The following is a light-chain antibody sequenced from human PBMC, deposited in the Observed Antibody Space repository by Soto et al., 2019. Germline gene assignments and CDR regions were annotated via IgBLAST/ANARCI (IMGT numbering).Light chain of an antibody. Sequence: EIVLTQSPGTLSLSPGERATLSCRASQSVSSSNLGWYHQKPGQAPRLLIYGASSRATGIPDRFIGSGSGTDFTLTISTLEPEDFAVYYCHQYGISPWTFGQGTKVDIK. J-gene: IGKJ1*01. CDR1: QSVSSSN. CDR2: GAS. CDR3: HQYGISPWT. V-gene: IGKV3-20*01.